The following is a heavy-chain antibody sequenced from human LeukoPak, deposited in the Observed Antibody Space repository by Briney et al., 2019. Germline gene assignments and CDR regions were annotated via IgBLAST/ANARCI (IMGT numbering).Heavy chain of an antibody. Sequence: GASVKVSCTASGYTFTSYAMNWVRQAPGQGLEWMGWINTNTENPAYAQGFTGRFVFSLDISVSTAYLQISSLKAEDTAVYYCARMGYCTRATCGGAFDFWGQGTLVTVSS. D-gene: IGHD2-8*01. CDR2: INTNTENP. CDR1: GYTFTSYA. J-gene: IGHJ4*02. CDR3: ARMGYCTRATCGGAFDF. V-gene: IGHV7-4-1*02.